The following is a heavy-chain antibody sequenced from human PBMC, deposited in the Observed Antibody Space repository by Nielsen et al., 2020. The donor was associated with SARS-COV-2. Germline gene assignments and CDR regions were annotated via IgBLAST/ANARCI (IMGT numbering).Heavy chain of an antibody. D-gene: IGHD3-22*01. CDR3: ARHSYQYYYDSSGYYYFDS. J-gene: IGHJ4*02. Sequence: VRQMPGKGLEWMGRIAPGDSYISHSPSFQGHVTISADKSTTTANLQWSGLKASDTAMYYCARHSYQYYYDSSGYYYFDSWGQGTQVTVSS. CDR2: IAPGDSYI. V-gene: IGHV5-10-1*01.